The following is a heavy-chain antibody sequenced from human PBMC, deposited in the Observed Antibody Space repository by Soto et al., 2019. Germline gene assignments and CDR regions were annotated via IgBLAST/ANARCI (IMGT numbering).Heavy chain of an antibody. CDR2: INPNSGAT. Sequence: SSMKVSCKASGYTFTAYPVHWVRQAPGQGLEWLGWINPNSGATKYAQKFQGWVTMTRDTSISTAYMELSSLKSDDTAVYYCAASGAPEGDWFDPWGQGILVTVSS. D-gene: IGHD2-8*02. CDR3: AASGAPEGDWFDP. CDR1: GYTFTAYP. J-gene: IGHJ5*02. V-gene: IGHV1-2*04.